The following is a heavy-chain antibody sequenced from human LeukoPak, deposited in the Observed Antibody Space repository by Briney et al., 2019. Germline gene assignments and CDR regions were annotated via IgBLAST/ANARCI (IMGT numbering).Heavy chain of an antibody. Sequence: GGSLRLSCAASGFTFSSYTMNWVRQAPGKGLEWLSYISSSSSTIYYADSVKGRFTISRDNAKNTLYLQMNSLRAEDTAVYYCARDQIVYYMDVWGKGTTVTISS. CDR3: ARDQIVYYMDV. D-gene: IGHD3-22*01. CDR1: GFTFSSYT. J-gene: IGHJ6*03. V-gene: IGHV3-48*04. CDR2: ISSSSSTI.